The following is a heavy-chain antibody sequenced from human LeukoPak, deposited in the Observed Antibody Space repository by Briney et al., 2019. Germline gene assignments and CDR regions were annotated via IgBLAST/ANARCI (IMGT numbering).Heavy chain of an antibody. J-gene: IGHJ4*02. CDR3: ATSFYYDSSGYQYYFDY. CDR1: GGSISSSSYY. CDR2: IYYSGST. D-gene: IGHD3-22*01. Sequence: SETLSLTCTVSGGSISSSSYYWGWIRQPPGKGLEWIGSIYYSGSTYYNPSLKSRVTISVDTSKNQFSLKLSSVTAADTAVYYCATSFYYDSSGYQYYFDYWGQGTLVTVSS. V-gene: IGHV4-39*07.